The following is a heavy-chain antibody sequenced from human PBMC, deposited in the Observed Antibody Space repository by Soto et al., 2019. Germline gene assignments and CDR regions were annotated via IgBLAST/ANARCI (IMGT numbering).Heavy chain of an antibody. V-gene: IGHV1-69*01. Sequence: QVLLVQSGPEVKKPGSSVKVSCKASGGTFNNYAINWVRQAHGKGLEWMGGIIPTFGTGNHAQKFQGRITITSDESSTTAYMELNSLRSEDTAIYYCASFDVTLFRGGRSSPYEMDVWGQGTTVIVSS. J-gene: IGHJ6*02. D-gene: IGHD3-10*01. CDR1: GGTFNNYA. CDR2: IIPTFGTG. CDR3: ASFDVTLFRGGRSSPYEMDV.